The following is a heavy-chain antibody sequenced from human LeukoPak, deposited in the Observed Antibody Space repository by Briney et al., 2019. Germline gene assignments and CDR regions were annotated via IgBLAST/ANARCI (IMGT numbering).Heavy chain of an antibody. CDR3: ARVDLDSSGYFYYYYMDV. CDR1: GFTVSSTY. J-gene: IGHJ6*03. Sequence: PGGSLRLSCAASGFTVSSTYMSWVRQAPGKGLEWVSIIYSGGSTYYADSVKGRFTISRDNSKNTLYLQMNSLRAEDTAVYYCARVDLDSSGYFYYYYMDVWGKGTTVTVSS. CDR2: IYSGGST. V-gene: IGHV3-53*05. D-gene: IGHD3-22*01.